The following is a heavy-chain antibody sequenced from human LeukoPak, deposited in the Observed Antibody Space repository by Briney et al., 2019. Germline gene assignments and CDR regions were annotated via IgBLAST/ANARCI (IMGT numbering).Heavy chain of an antibody. CDR2: INHSGST. J-gene: IGHJ4*02. CDR1: GESFSSYF. D-gene: IGHD6-19*01. CDR3: AREMGSGSEFDF. Sequence: SETLSLTCAGYGESFSSYFWSWIRQPPGKGLEWIGEINHSGSTNYNASLKSRVTISVDPSKNQFSLKLSSVTAADTAVYYCAREMGSGSEFDFWGQGTLVTVSS. V-gene: IGHV4-34*01.